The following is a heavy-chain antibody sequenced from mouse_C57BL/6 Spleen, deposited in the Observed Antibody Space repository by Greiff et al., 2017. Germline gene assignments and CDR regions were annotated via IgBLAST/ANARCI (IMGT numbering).Heavy chain of an antibody. Sequence: EVKLVESEGGLVQPGSSMKLSCTASGFTFSDYYMAWVRQVPEKGLEWVANINYDGSSTYYLDSLKSRFIISRDNAKNILYLQMSSLKSEDTATYYCARGDGGDFDYWGQGTTLTVSS. J-gene: IGHJ2*01. CDR3: ARGDGGDFDY. CDR1: GFTFSDYY. D-gene: IGHD2-3*01. CDR2: INYDGSST. V-gene: IGHV5-16*01.